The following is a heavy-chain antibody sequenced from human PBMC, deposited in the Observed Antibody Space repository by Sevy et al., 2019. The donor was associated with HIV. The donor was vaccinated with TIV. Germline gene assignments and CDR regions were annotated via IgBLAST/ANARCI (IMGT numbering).Heavy chain of an antibody. Sequence: GESLKISCAASGFTLSTSGMNWVRQAPGKGLEWVSSIRSCSGYIFYADLVKGRFTISRDNAKNSLYLQMNGLSAEDTAMYYWAGRSGGYDWDWGQGTLVTVSS. CDR3: AGRSGGYDWD. D-gene: IGHD5-12*01. J-gene: IGHJ4*02. CDR2: IRSCSGYI. V-gene: IGHV3-21*06. CDR1: GFTLSTSG.